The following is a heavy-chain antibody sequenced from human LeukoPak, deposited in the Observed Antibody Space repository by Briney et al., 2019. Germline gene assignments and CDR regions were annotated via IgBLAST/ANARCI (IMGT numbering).Heavy chain of an antibody. J-gene: IGHJ4*02. Sequence: GGSLRLSCAASGFTFSSFGMHWVRQAPGKGLEWVAVISYDGSNKYYADSVKGRFTISRDNSKNTLYLQMNSLRAEDTAVYYCAKAPIAVAGPLFFDYWGQGTLVTVSS. V-gene: IGHV3-30*18. D-gene: IGHD6-19*01. CDR2: ISYDGSNK. CDR3: AKAPIAVAGPLFFDY. CDR1: GFTFSSFG.